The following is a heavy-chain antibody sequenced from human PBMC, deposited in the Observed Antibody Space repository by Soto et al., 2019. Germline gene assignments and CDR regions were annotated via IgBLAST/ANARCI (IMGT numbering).Heavy chain of an antibody. CDR2: MYYGGRT. J-gene: IGHJ5*02. D-gene: IGHD2-15*01. CDR3: ARGTPSPLIVRSSRGPWFDP. Sequence: SETLSLTFTVSGGSISSYYWRWIRQPPGKGLEWIGYMYYGGRTNYNPSLKSRVTISVVTSKMQVSLKLSSVTAADTAVYFCARGTPSPLIVRSSRGPWFDPWGQGTLVTVS. CDR1: GGSISSYY. V-gene: IGHV4-59*08.